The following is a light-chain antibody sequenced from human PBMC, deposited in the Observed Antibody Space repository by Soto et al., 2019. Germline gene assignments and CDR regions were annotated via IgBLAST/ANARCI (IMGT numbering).Light chain of an antibody. CDR1: SSDVGGYNY. CDR3: GSYGGSYTYV. CDR2: DVS. J-gene: IGLJ1*01. V-gene: IGLV2-11*01. Sequence: QSALTQPRSVSGSPGQSVTISCTGTSSDVGGYNYVSWYQQHPGKAPKLMIYDVSKRPSGVPDRFSGSKSGNTASLTISGLQAEDEADYYCGSYGGSYTYVFGTGTKVTVL.